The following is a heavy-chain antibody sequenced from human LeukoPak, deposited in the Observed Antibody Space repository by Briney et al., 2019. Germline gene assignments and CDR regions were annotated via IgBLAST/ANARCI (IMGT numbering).Heavy chain of an antibody. CDR1: GYNFTTYW. J-gene: IGHJ4*02. CDR2: IYPGDSDT. CDR3: ARRLYYYDSRPFDY. Sequence: GESLKISCKTSGYNFTTYWIGWVRQMPGKGLEWMGLIYPGDSDTRYSPSFQGQVTISADKSISTAYLQWSSLKASDTAMYYCARRLYYYDSRPFDYWGQGTLVTVSS. D-gene: IGHD3-22*01. V-gene: IGHV5-51*01.